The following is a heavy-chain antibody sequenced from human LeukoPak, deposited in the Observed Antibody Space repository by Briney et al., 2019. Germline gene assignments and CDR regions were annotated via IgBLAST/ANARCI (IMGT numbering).Heavy chain of an antibody. Sequence: GASVTVSCKVSGYTLTELSMHWVRQAPGKGLEWMGGFDPEDGETIYAQKFQGRVTLTEDTSTDTAYMELSSLRSEDTAVYYCATGDTAMVISFDYWGQGTLVTVSS. D-gene: IGHD5-18*01. V-gene: IGHV1-24*01. CDR2: FDPEDGET. CDR3: ATGDTAMVISFDY. J-gene: IGHJ4*02. CDR1: GYTLTELS.